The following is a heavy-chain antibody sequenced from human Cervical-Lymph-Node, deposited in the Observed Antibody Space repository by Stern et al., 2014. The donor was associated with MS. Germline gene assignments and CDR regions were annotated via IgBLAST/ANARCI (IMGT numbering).Heavy chain of an antibody. V-gene: IGHV3-66*01. J-gene: IGHJ5*02. D-gene: IGHD5-24*01. CDR3: TREMAARRLDP. CDR2: FYSGIST. CDR1: GSTVNSNY. Sequence: MQLVQSGGTLVQPGGSLRLSCAASGSTVNSNYMTWVRQAPGKGLEWVSIFYSGISTYYAESVKGRFSFSIDKPKNTLYLQMNNLRVEDTAMYYCTREMAARRLDPWGQGTLVIVSA.